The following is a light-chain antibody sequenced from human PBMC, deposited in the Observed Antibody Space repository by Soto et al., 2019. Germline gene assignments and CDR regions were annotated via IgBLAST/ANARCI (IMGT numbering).Light chain of an antibody. CDR1: NSNLGAGYD. CDR2: GNR. Sequence: QSVLTQPPSVSGAPGERVTISYTGNNSNLGAGYDVHWYQQLPGAAPKLVIFGNRNRPSGVPERFSGSKSGTSASLAITGLQAEDEADYYCQAYDDSLTAFVFGGGTKVTVL. V-gene: IGLV1-40*01. CDR3: QAYDDSLTAFV. J-gene: IGLJ3*02.